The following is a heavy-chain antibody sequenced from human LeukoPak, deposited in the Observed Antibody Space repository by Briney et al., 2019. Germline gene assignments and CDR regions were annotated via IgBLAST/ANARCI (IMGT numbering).Heavy chain of an antibody. V-gene: IGHV1-2*02. J-gene: IGHJ6*02. CDR2: INPNSGGT. CDR1: GYTFTGYY. Sequence: ASVKVSCKASGYTFTGYYMHRVRQAPGQGLEWMGWINPNSGGTNYAQKFQGRVTMTRDTSISTAYMELSRLRSDDTAVYYCARDPPTEEITIFGVAYYYYGMDVWGQGTTVTVSS. D-gene: IGHD3-3*01. CDR3: ARDPPTEEITIFGVAYYYYGMDV.